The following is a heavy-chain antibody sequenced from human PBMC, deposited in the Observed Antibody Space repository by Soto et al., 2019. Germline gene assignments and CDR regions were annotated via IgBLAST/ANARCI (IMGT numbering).Heavy chain of an antibody. V-gene: IGHV3-49*03. Sequence: VQLAESGGTLVQPGRSLRLSCTVSGFTFDNYALSWFRQAPGKGLEWVGFIRNKTYGGTTEFAASVRGRFTISTDDSKTIAYLQMNSLKTDDTAVYYCSRGLAPPGPTFGYYFYYMDVWGKGTTVTVSS. CDR2: IRNKTYGGTT. CDR1: GFTFDNYA. D-gene: IGHD2-8*02. J-gene: IGHJ6*03. CDR3: SRGLAPPGPTFGYYFYYMDV.